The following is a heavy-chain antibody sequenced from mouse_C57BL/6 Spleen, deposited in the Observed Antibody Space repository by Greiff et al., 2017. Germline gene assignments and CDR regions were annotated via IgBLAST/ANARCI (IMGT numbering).Heavy chain of an antibody. V-gene: IGHV1-55*01. CDR2: IYPGSGST. CDR3: ASYYYGSSYFDY. CDR1: GYTFTSYW. J-gene: IGHJ2*01. Sequence: VQLQQPGAELVKPGASVKMSCKASGYTFTSYWITWVKQRPGQGLEWIGDIYPGSGSTNYNEKFKSKATLTVDTSSSTAYMQLSSLTSEDSAFYYCASYYYGSSYFDYWGQGTTLTVSS. D-gene: IGHD1-1*01.